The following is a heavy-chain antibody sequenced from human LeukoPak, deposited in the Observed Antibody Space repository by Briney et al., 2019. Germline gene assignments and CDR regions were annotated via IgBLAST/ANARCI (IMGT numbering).Heavy chain of an antibody. J-gene: IGHJ3*02. D-gene: IGHD6-19*01. CDR1: GGSFSSYV. CDR3: ARDPIAVAGSLHAFDI. V-gene: IGHV1-69*01. CDR2: IIPIFGTA. Sequence: SVKVSCKASGGSFSSYVISWVRQAPGQGLEWMGGIIPIFGTANYAQKFQGRVTITADESTSTAYMELSSLRSEDTAVYYCARDPIAVAGSLHAFDIWGQGTMVTVSS.